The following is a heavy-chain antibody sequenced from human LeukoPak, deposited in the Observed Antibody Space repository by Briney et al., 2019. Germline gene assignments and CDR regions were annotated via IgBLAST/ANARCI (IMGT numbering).Heavy chain of an antibody. V-gene: IGHV4-59*01. D-gene: IGHD6-19*01. Sequence: SETLSLTCTVSGGSISSYYWSWIRQPPGKGLEWIGYIYYSGSTNYNSSLKSRVTISVDTSKNQFSLKLSSVTAADPAVYYCARAYSSGWLYYFDYWGQGTLVTVSS. J-gene: IGHJ4*02. CDR1: GGSISSYY. CDR3: ARAYSSGWLYYFDY. CDR2: IYYSGST.